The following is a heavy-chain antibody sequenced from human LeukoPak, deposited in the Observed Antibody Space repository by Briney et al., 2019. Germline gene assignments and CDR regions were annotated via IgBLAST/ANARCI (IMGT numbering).Heavy chain of an antibody. CDR3: ARQRSSRDRFDY. CDR1: GYSFTSSL. D-gene: IGHD3-10*01. CDR2: IYPGDSDT. V-gene: IGHV5-51*01. J-gene: IGHJ4*02. Sequence: GESLKISCKGSGYSFTSSLIGWVRQMPGKGLEWMGIIYPGDSDTRYSPSFQGQVTISADKSISTAYLQWSSLKAADTAMYYCARQRSSRDRFDYWGQGTLVTVSS.